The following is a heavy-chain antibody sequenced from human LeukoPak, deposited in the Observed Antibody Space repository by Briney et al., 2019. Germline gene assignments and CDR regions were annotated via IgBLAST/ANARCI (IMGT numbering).Heavy chain of an antibody. Sequence: GGSLRLSCAASGFTFSSYAMSWVRQAPGKGLEWVSAISSSGGSTFYADSVKGRFTISRDNSKNTLYLQMNSLRAEDTAVYYCAKPIGDYSWKVFDYWGQGTLVTVSS. CDR3: AKPIGDYSWKVFDY. CDR1: GFTFSSYA. CDR2: ISSSGGST. V-gene: IGHV3-23*01. D-gene: IGHD1-20*01. J-gene: IGHJ4*02.